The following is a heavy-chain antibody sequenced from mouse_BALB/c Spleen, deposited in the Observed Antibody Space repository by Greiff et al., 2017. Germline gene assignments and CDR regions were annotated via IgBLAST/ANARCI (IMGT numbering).Heavy chain of an antibody. CDR2: ISYDGSN. D-gene: IGHD1-1*01. CDR1: GYSITSGYY. CDR3: ARDRWNYGSTPY. V-gene: IGHV3-6*02. Sequence: VQLQQSGPGLVKPSQSLSLTCSVTGYSITSGYYWNWIRQFPGNKLEWMGYISYDGSNNYNPSLKNRISITRDTSKNQFFLKLNSVTTEDTATYYCARDRWNYGSTPYWGQGTTLTVSS. J-gene: IGHJ2*01.